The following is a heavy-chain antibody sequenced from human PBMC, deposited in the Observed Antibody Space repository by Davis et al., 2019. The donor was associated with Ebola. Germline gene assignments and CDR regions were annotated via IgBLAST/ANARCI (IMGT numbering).Heavy chain of an antibody. CDR2: IIPIFGTA. CDR1: GGTFSSYA. D-gene: IGHD3-3*01. Sequence: AASVKVSCKASGGTFSSYAISWVRQAPGQGLEWMGGIIPIFGTANYAQKFQGRVTITADKSTSTAYMELSSLRSEDTAVYYCARDLSSDFWSGYGNWFDPWGQGTLVTVSS. V-gene: IGHV1-69*06. J-gene: IGHJ5*02. CDR3: ARDLSSDFWSGYGNWFDP.